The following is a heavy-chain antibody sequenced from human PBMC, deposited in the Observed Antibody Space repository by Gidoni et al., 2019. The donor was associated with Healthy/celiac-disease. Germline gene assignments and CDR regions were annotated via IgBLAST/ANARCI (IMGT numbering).Heavy chain of an antibody. CDR1: GYTFTSYD. J-gene: IGHJ4*02. CDR2: MNPNSGNT. V-gene: IGHV1-8*01. Sequence: QVQLVQSGAEVKKPGASVKVSCKASGYTFTSYDINWVRQATGQGLEWMGWMNPNSGNTGYAQKLQGRVTMTRNTSISTAYMELSSLRSEDTAVYYCARSRAYVRRYCSSTSCYFGYWGQGTLVTVSS. D-gene: IGHD2-2*01. CDR3: ARSRAYVRRYCSSTSCYFGY.